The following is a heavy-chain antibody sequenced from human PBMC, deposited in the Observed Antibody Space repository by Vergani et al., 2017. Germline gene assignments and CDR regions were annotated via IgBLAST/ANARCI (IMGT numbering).Heavy chain of an antibody. V-gene: IGHV3-23*01. Sequence: EVQLLESGGGLVQPGGSLRLSCAASGFTFSSYAMSWVRQAPGKGLEWVSAISGSGGSTYYADSLKGRFTISRDTSKNTLYLQMKSLSAEDTAVYYCAKDRAPDSWGQGTLVTVSS. CDR2: ISGSGGST. CDR3: AKDRAPDS. J-gene: IGHJ4*02. CDR1: GFTFSSYA.